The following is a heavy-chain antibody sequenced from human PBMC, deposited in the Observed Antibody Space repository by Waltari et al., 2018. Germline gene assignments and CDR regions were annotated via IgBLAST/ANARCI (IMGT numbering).Heavy chain of an antibody. D-gene: IGHD2-21*01. CDR3: AKPLGAYCGGDCYSFFDY. CDR2: ISGSGGST. Sequence: EVQLLESGGGLVQPGGSLRLSCAASGFTFSSYAMSWVRQAPGKGLEWVSAISGSGGSTYYADSVKGRFTISRDNSKNTLYLQMNSLRAEDTAVYYCAKPLGAYCGGDCYSFFDYWGQGTLVTVSS. CDR1: GFTFSSYA. J-gene: IGHJ4*02. V-gene: IGHV3-23*01.